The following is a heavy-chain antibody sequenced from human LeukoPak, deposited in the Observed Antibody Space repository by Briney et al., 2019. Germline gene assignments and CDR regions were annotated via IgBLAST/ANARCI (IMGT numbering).Heavy chain of an antibody. Sequence: PGGSLRLSCAASGFTFSSYDMHWVRQATGKGLEWVSAIGTAGDTYYPGSVKGRFTISRENAKNSLYLQMNSLRAEDTAVYYCARDLADIVVVVANEQGWFDPWGQGTLVTVSS. D-gene: IGHD2-15*01. CDR2: IGTAGDT. J-gene: IGHJ5*02. CDR1: GFTFSSYD. CDR3: ARDLADIVVVVANEQGWFDP. V-gene: IGHV3-13*01.